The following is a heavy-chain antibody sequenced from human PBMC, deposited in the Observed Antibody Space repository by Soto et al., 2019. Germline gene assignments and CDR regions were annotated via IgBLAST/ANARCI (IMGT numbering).Heavy chain of an antibody. CDR2: ISGSGDST. V-gene: IGHV3-23*01. CDR3: AMVAATATNGFFAL. J-gene: IGHJ4*02. Sequence: GGSLRLSCAASGFTFSTYAMNWVRQAPGKGLEWVSGISGSGDSTYYADSVKGRFTVSRDNSKNTLYLQMNSLRAEDTAIYYCAMVAATATNGFFALWGRGTLVTVSS. D-gene: IGHD2-8*01. CDR1: GFTFSTYA.